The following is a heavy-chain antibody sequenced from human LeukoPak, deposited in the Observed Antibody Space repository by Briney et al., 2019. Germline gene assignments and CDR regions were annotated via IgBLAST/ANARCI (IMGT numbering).Heavy chain of an antibody. Sequence: PGGSLRLSCAASGFTFSSYWMHWVRQAPGKGLVWVSRINTDGSTTTYADSVKGRFTISRDNAENMLYLQMNSLRAEDTAVYYCARVGVGAYHFDYWGRGTLVTVSS. V-gene: IGHV3-74*01. CDR3: ARVGVGAYHFDY. CDR1: GFTFSSYW. J-gene: IGHJ4*02. D-gene: IGHD1-26*01. CDR2: INTDGSTT.